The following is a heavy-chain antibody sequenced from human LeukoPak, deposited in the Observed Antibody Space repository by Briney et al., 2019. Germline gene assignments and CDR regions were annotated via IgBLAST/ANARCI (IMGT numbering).Heavy chain of an antibody. CDR1: GFTFSSYS. Sequence: GGSLRLSCAASGFTFSSYSMNWVRQAPGKGLEWVSSISSSSSYIYYADSVNGRFTISRDNAKNSLYLQMNSLRAEDTAVYYCARDRIRPGFDYWGQGTLVTVSS. J-gene: IGHJ4*02. CDR2: ISSSSSYI. V-gene: IGHV3-21*01. D-gene: IGHD1-14*01. CDR3: ARDRIRPGFDY.